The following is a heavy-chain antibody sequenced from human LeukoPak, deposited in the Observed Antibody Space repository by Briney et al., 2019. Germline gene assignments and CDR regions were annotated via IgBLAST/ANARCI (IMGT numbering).Heavy chain of an antibody. CDR2: INSDGSST. Sequence: GGSLRLSCAASGFTFSSYWMHWVRQAPGKGLVWVSRINSDGSSTSYADSVKGRFTISRDNAKNTLYLQMNSLRAEDTAVYYCARDLPLLWFGETSGMDVWGKGTTVTISS. D-gene: IGHD3-10*01. CDR3: ARDLPLLWFGETSGMDV. V-gene: IGHV3-74*01. CDR1: GFTFSSYW. J-gene: IGHJ6*04.